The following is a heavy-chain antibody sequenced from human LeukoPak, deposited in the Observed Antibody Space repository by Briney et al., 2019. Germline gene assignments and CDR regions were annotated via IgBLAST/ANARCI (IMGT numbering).Heavy chain of an antibody. CDR1: GGSFSGYY. CDR2: INHSGST. J-gene: IGHJ4*02. V-gene: IGHV4-34*01. CDR3: ASGIAAEMGY. Sequence: SETLSLTCAVYGGSFSGYYWSWIRQPPRKGLEWIGEINHSGSTNYNPSLKSRVTISVDTSKNQFSLKLSSVTAADTAVYYCASGIAAEMGYWGQGTLVTVSS. D-gene: IGHD6-13*01.